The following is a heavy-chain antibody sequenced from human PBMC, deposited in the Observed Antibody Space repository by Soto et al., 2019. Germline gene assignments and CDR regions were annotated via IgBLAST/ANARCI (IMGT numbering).Heavy chain of an antibody. D-gene: IGHD3-16*02. CDR2: ISYDGSNK. CDR1: GFTFSSYD. J-gene: IGHJ6*02. V-gene: IGHV3-30-3*01. Sequence: QVQLVESGGGVVQPGRSLRLSCAASGFTFSSYDMHWVRQAPGKGLEWVAVISYDGSNKYYADSVKGRFTISSDNSKNTQYMQMNSLRAEDTAVFYCAMEVMLYVSYRDGMDVWGQGTTVTV. CDR3: AMEVMLYVSYRDGMDV.